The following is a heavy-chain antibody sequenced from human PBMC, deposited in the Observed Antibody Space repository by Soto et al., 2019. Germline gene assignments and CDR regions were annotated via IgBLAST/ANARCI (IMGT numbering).Heavy chain of an antibody. Sequence: SVKVSCKASGGTFSSYAISWVRQAPGQGLEWMGGIIPIFGTANYAQKFQGRVTITADESTSTAYMELSSLRSEDTAVYYCARDIHDSSGNTRPKSMDVWGQGTTVTAP. CDR1: GGTFSSYA. CDR2: IIPIFGTA. CDR3: ARDIHDSSGNTRPKSMDV. J-gene: IGHJ6*02. V-gene: IGHV1-69*13. D-gene: IGHD3-22*01.